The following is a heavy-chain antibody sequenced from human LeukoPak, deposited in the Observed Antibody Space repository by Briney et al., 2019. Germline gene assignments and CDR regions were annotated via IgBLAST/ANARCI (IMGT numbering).Heavy chain of an antibody. CDR1: GGSISNYF. Sequence: SETLSLTCTVSGGSISNYFRTWIRQPPGKGLEWIGYIYTSGNTHYNPSLESRVTMSVDTSKNQFSLRLNSVTAADTAVYYCTRGFLQIDYWGQGTLVTVSS. J-gene: IGHJ4*02. V-gene: IGHV4-4*09. CDR2: IYTSGNT. CDR3: TRGFLQIDY.